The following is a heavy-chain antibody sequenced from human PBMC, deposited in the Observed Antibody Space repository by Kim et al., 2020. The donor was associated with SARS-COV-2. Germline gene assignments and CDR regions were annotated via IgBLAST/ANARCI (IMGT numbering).Heavy chain of an antibody. CDR1: GYTLTELS. CDR3: ATGYHGPRYYYYGMDV. D-gene: IGHD1-20*01. CDR2: FDPEDGET. J-gene: IGHJ6*02. V-gene: IGHV1-24*01. Sequence: ASVKVSCKVSGYTLTELSMHWVRQAPGKGLEWMGGFDPEDGETIYAQKFQGRVTMTEDTSTDTAYMELSSLRSEDTAVYYCATGYHGPRYYYYGMDVWGQGTTVTVSS.